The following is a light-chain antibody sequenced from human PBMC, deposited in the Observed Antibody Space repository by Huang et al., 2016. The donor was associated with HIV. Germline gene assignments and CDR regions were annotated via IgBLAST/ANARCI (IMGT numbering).Light chain of an antibody. Sequence: DIVLTQSAVSLPVIPGEPASISCRSTQSLLSSNGYNYLDWYLQKPAQSPQLRIYLGSNRASGVPDRFNGSGSGTDFTLKINRVEADDVVLYYCMQPLQTPYTFGQGTKLEIK. CDR3: MQPLQTPYT. J-gene: IGKJ2*01. CDR1: QSLLSSNGYNY. CDR2: LGS. V-gene: IGKV2-28*01.